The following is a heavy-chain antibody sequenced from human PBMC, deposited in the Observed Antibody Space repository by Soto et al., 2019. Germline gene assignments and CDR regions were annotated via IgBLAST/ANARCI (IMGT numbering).Heavy chain of an antibody. CDR3: ARGLRYSGMDV. J-gene: IGHJ6*02. Sequence: SETLSLTCAVSGGSISSSNWWSWVRQPPGKGLEWIGEIYHSGSTNYNPSLKSRVTISVDTSKNQFSLNASSMTAADTAVYYCARGLRYSGMDVWGQGTTVTVSS. CDR2: IYHSGST. CDR1: GGSISSSNW. V-gene: IGHV4-4*02.